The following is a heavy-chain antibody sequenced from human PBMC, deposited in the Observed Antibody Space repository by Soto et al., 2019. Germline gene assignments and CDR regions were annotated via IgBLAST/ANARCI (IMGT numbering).Heavy chain of an antibody. V-gene: IGHV3-23*01. D-gene: IGHD3-22*01. CDR1: GFTFSSYA. CDR2: ISGSGGST. J-gene: IGHJ3*02. Sequence: GGSLRLSCAASGFTFSSYAMSWVRQAPGKGLEWVSAISGSGGSTYYADSVKGRFTISRDNSKNTLYLQMNSLRAEDTAVYYCAKDHLTYYYDSSGYYSWGAFAIWGQGTMVTVSS. CDR3: AKDHLTYYYDSSGYYSWGAFAI.